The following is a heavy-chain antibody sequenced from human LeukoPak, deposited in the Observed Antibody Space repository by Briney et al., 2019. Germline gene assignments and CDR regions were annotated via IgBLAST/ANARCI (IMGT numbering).Heavy chain of an antibody. CDR3: ATSWFGEFSWFDP. CDR1: GGSISNYY. CDR2: IYYSGST. V-gene: IGHV4-59*01. J-gene: IGHJ5*02. Sequence: SETLSLTCTVSGGSISNYYWSWIRQPPGKGLEWIGYIYYSGSTNHNPSLKSRVTISVDTSKNQFSLKLSSVTAADTAVYYCATSWFGEFSWFDPWGQGTLVTVSS. D-gene: IGHD3-10*01.